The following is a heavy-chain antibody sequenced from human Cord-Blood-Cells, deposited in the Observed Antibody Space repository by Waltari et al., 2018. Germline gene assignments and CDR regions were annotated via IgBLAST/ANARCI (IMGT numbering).Heavy chain of an antibody. CDR1: GGSISSSSYY. V-gene: IGHV4-39*01. CDR3: ARKGGFWELYWYFDL. J-gene: IGHJ2*01. D-gene: IGHD3-10*01. Sequence: QLQLQESGPGPVKPSETLSLTCTVSGGSISSSSYYWGWIRQPPGKGLEWIGSIYYSGRTYYNPSLKSRVTISVDTSKNQFSLKLSSVTAADTAVYYCARKGGFWELYWYFDLWGRGTLVTVSS. CDR2: IYYSGRT.